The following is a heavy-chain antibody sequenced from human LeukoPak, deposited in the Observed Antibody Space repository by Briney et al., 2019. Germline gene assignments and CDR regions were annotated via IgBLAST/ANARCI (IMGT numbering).Heavy chain of an antibody. D-gene: IGHD3-10*01. CDR1: GGTFSSYA. Sequence: ASVKVSCKASGGTFSSYAISWVRQAPGQGLEWMGRINPNSGGTNYAQKFQGRVTMTRDTSISTAYMELSRLRSDDTAVYYCARVAARSGSIDYWGQGTLVTVSS. V-gene: IGHV1-2*06. J-gene: IGHJ4*02. CDR3: ARVAARSGSIDY. CDR2: INPNSGGT.